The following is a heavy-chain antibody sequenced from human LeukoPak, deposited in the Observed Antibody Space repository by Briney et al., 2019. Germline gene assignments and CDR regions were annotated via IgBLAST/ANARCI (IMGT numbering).Heavy chain of an antibody. CDR3: ARDLSRYYYGMDV. CDR1: GFTFSDYY. Sequence: GGSLRLSCAASGFTFSDYYMSWIRQAPGKGLEWVSYISSSGSTIYYADSVKGRFTISRDNAKDSLYLQMNSLRAEDTAVYYCARDLSRYYYGMDVWGQGTTVTVPS. CDR2: ISSSGSTI. V-gene: IGHV3-11*01. J-gene: IGHJ6*02.